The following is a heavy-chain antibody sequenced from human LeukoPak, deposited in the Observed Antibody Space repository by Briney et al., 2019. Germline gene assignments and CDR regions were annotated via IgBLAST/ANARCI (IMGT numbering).Heavy chain of an antibody. J-gene: IGHJ4*02. Sequence: AGGSLRLSCAASGFTFSSSAMNWVRQVPGKGLEWISYISSNSATTHYADSVKGRFTISRDNAKNSLYLHMNSLRADDAAVYYCARDTRSLIDYWGQGTLVTVSS. CDR2: ISSNSATT. V-gene: IGHV3-48*01. CDR1: GFTFSSSA. CDR3: ARDTRSLIDY. D-gene: IGHD1-26*01.